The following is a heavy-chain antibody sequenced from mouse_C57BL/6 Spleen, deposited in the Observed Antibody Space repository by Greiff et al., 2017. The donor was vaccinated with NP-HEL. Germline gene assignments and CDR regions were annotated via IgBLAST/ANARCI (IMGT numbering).Heavy chain of an antibody. CDR2: SRNKANDYTT. V-gene: IGHV7-1*01. D-gene: IGHD4-1*01. CDR1: GFTFSDFY. CDR3: ARVTALKAMDY. Sequence: EVKVVESGGGLVQSGRSLRLSCATSGFTFSDFYMEWVRQAPGKGLEWIAASRNKANDYTTEYSASVKGRFIVSRDTSQSILYLQMNALRAEDTAIYYCARVTALKAMDYWGQGTSVTVSS. J-gene: IGHJ4*01.